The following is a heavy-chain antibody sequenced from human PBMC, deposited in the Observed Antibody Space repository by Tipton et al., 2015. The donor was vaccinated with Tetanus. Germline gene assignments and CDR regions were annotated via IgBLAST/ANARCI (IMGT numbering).Heavy chain of an antibody. V-gene: IGHV4-59*01. D-gene: IGHD7-27*01. CDR1: GGSISPFY. CDR3: ARATNWLGRDFDY. CDR2: IYYSGNT. Sequence: LRLSCTVSGGSISPFYWNWIRQSPGKGLEWIGYIYYSGNTNYNPSLKSRVTMSVDTSKNQFSLKLNSVTSADTAVDYCARATNWLGRDFDYWGQGTLVTVSS. J-gene: IGHJ4*02.